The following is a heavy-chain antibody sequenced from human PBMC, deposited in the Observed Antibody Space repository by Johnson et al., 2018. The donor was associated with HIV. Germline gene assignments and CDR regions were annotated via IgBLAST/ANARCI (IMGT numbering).Heavy chain of an antibody. CDR3: ASESRWKYAGGDL. J-gene: IGHJ3*01. D-gene: IGHD1-7*01. CDR2: LYRGGCT. Sequence: EVQLLESGGDLVQPGGSLRLSCAASGINVSSIYMSWVRQAPGKGLEWVSVLYRGGCTYYAASVKGRFTVSRDNSKNTLDLQMNSLRTEDPAVYYCASESRWKYAGGDLWGQETLVTVSS. CDR1: GINVSSIY. V-gene: IGHV3-66*01.